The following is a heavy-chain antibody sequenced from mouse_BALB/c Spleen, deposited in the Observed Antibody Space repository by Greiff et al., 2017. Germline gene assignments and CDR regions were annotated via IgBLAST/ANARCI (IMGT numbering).Heavy chain of an antibody. Sequence: DVHLVESGGGLVKPGGSLTLSCAASGFTFSSYAMSWVRQTPEKRLEWVASISSGGSTYYPDSVKGRFTISRDNARNILYLQMSSLRSEDTAMYYCARAYYGSSYYAMDYWGQGTSVTVSS. CDR1: GFTFSSYA. J-gene: IGHJ4*01. V-gene: IGHV5-6-5*01. CDR3: ARAYYGSSYYAMDY. CDR2: ISSGGST. D-gene: IGHD1-1*01.